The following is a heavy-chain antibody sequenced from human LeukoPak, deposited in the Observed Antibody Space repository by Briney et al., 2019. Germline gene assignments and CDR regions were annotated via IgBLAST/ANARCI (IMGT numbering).Heavy chain of an antibody. J-gene: IGHJ4*02. CDR2: ISRSSSYI. D-gene: IGHD1-26*01. CDR1: GFTFSTYS. Sequence: GGSLRLSCAASGFTFSTYSMNWVRQAAGKGLEWVSSISRSSSYIYYADSVKGRFTISRDNAKNSLYLQMNSLRAEDTAVYYCARKERVGATPLDYWGQGTLVTVSS. CDR3: ARKERVGATPLDY. V-gene: IGHV3-21*01.